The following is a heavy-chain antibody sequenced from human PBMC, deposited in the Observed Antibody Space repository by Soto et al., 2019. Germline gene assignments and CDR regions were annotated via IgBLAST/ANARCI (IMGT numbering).Heavy chain of an antibody. CDR3: ARDKGIALPYNWFDP. V-gene: IGHV4-61*08. Sequence: SETLSLTCAVSGGSISSGGYSWSWIRERPGKGLEWIGYIYYSGSTNYNPSLKSRVTISVDTSKNQFSLKLSSVTAADTAVYSCARDKGIALPYNWFDPWGQGTLVTVSS. D-gene: IGHD6-13*01. CDR1: GGSISSGGYS. CDR2: IYYSGST. J-gene: IGHJ5*02.